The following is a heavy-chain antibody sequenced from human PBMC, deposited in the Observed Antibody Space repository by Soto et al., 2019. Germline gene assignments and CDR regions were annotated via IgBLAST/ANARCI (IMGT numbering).Heavy chain of an antibody. Sequence: GGSLRLSCAASGFTFDDYAMHWVRQAPGKGLEWVSGISWNSGSIGYADSVKGRFTISRDNAKNSLYLQMNSLRAEDTALYYCAKDISHYYDSSGCFDYWGQGTLVTVS. CDR3: AKDISHYYDSSGCFDY. J-gene: IGHJ4*02. CDR2: ISWNSGSI. V-gene: IGHV3-9*01. CDR1: GFTFDDYA. D-gene: IGHD3-22*01.